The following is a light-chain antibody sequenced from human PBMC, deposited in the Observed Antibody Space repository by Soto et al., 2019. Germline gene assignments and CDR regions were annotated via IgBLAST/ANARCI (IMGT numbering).Light chain of an antibody. CDR1: SRDVGGYNS. J-gene: IGLJ1*01. V-gene: IGLV2-14*01. CDR3: TSFTTSGNYV. Sequence: QSALTQPAYVYGSPGQSSAISCTGTSRDVGGYNSVSWYQQHQGIAPKLLTDDVTNRPSGGSDRFSGSTSGNTASLTISGRQAEGEAYYYCTSFTTSGNYVCGPGTQLTVL. CDR2: DVT.